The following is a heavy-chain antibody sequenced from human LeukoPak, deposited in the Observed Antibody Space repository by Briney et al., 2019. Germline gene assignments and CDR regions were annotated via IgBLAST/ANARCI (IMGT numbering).Heavy chain of an antibody. CDR1: GFSFDDYA. Sequence: GRSLRLSCAASGFSFDDYAMHWVRQAPGKGLEWVSGISWNSGSIGYAGSVKGRFTISRDNAKNSLYLQMNSLRAEDTALYYCAKDWSAYSSSWYHFDYWGQGTLVTVSS. CDR3: AKDWSAYSSSWYHFDY. V-gene: IGHV3-9*01. D-gene: IGHD6-13*01. J-gene: IGHJ4*02. CDR2: ISWNSGSI.